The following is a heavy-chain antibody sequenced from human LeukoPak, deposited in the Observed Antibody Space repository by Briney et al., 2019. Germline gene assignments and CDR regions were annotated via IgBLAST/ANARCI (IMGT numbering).Heavy chain of an antibody. D-gene: IGHD5-18*01. CDR3: AKEGDTGMVGGTTGFDY. CDR1: GFTFSSYP. V-gene: IGHV3-23*01. CDR2: ISNIGGST. Sequence: GGSLRLSCAASGFTFSSYPMNWVRQAPGKGLEWVSGISNIGGSTYYADSVKGRFTISRDNSKNTLYLQVNSPRAEDTAVYYCAKEGDTGMVGGTTGFDYWGQGTLVTVSS. J-gene: IGHJ4*02.